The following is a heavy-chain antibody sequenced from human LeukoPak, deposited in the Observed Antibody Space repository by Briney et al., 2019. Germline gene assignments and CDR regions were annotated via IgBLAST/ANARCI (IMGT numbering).Heavy chain of an antibody. D-gene: IGHD2-21*02. CDR3: TRRAASCGGDCYSGDY. V-gene: IGHV5-51*01. CDR1: GYSFTSRW. CDR2: VYPGESYT. Sequence: GESLKISCKGSGYSFTSRWIGWVRQMPGKGLEWMGIVYPGESYTRYSPSFQGQVTISADNSISTAYLQWSSLKASDTAMYYCTRRAASCGGDCYSGDYWGQGTLVTVSS. J-gene: IGHJ4*02.